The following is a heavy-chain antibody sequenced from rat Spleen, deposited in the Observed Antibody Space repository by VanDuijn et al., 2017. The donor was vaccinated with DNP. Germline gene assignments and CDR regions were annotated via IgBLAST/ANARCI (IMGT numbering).Heavy chain of an antibody. V-gene: IGHV5-27*01. Sequence: EVQVVESGGGLVQPGRSMTVSCAASGFTFSNSDMAWVRQAPTKGLEWVASISTSGGVSYYRDSVKGRFTMSRDNAMSSLYLQMDSLRSEDTATYYCTTDAAYWGQGTLVTVSS. CDR3: TTDAAY. CDR1: GFTFSNSD. CDR2: ISTSGGVS. J-gene: IGHJ3*01.